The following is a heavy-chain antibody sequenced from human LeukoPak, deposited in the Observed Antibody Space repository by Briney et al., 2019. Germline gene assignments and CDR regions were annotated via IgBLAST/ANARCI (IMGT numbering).Heavy chain of an antibody. D-gene: IGHD3-10*01. CDR2: IYTSGGT. Sequence: PSETLSLTCTVSGGSISSYYWSWIRQPAGKGLEWIGRIYTSGGTNYNPSLKSRVTMSVDTSKNQFSLKLSSVTAADTAVYYCARGSMVRGVTSQYAFDIWGQGTMVTVPS. CDR1: GGSISSYY. CDR3: ARGSMVRGVTSQYAFDI. J-gene: IGHJ3*02. V-gene: IGHV4-4*07.